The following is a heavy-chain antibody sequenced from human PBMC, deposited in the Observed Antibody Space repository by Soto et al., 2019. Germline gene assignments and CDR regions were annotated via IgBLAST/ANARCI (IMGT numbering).Heavy chain of an antibody. CDR3: ARVNSSGWYENQNDY. Sequence: EVQLVESGVGLVQPGGSLRLSSAASGFTFSSYWMSWVRKAPGKGLEWVANIKQDGSEKYYVDSVKGRFTISRDNAKNSLYLQMNSLRAEDTAVYYCARVNSSGWYENQNDYWGQGTLVTVSS. V-gene: IGHV3-7*01. D-gene: IGHD6-19*01. J-gene: IGHJ4*02. CDR1: GFTFSSYW. CDR2: IKQDGSEK.